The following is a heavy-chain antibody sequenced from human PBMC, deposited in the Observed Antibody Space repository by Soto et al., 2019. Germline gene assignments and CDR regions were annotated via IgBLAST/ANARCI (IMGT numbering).Heavy chain of an antibody. CDR3: VKGTSGSYYDFDY. Sequence: EVQLVKSGGGLVQPGGSLRLSCSASGFTFSSYAMHWVRQAPGKGLEYVSAISSNGGSTYYADSVKGRFTISRDNSKNTLYLQMSSLRAEDTAVYYFVKGTSGSYYDFDYWGQGALVTVSS. CDR2: ISSNGGST. V-gene: IGHV3-64D*06. CDR1: GFTFSSYA. D-gene: IGHD1-26*01. J-gene: IGHJ4*02.